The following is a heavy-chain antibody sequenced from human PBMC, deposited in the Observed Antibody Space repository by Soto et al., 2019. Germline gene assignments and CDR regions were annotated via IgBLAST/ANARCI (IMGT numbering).Heavy chain of an antibody. V-gene: IGHV1-18*04. D-gene: IGHD3-22*01. CDR1: GYTFTSYG. J-gene: IGHJ4*02. CDR3: ARDQNYYDSSGYYPVGFDY. CDR2: ISAYNGNT. Sequence: ASVKVSCKASGYTFTSYGISWVRQAPGQGLEWMGWISAYNGNTNYAQKLQGRVTMTTDTSTSTAYMELRSLRSDDTAVYYCARDQNYYDSSGYYPVGFDYWGQGTLVTLSS.